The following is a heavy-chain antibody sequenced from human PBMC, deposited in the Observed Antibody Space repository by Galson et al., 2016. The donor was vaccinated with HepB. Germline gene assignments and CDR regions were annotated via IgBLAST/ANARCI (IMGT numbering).Heavy chain of an antibody. J-gene: IGHJ4*02. V-gene: IGHV3-23*01. CDR3: ARGIGLGSYRSVIDY. CDR1: GFTFTNYA. Sequence: AASGFTFTNYAMSWVRQAPGKGLEFVSGINGGASFTYTADSVKGRFTISRDNFKDTVDLQMNNLRAADTAVYYCARGIGLGSYRSVIDYWGQGVLVTVSS. D-gene: IGHD3-10*01. CDR2: INGGASFT.